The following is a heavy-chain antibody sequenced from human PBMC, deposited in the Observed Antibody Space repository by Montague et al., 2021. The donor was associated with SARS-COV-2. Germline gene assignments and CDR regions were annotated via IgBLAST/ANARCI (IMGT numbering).Heavy chain of an antibody. V-gene: IGHV2-5*02. D-gene: IGHD3-3*01. CDR1: GFSLSTTGVG. J-gene: IGHJ5*02. Sequence: PALVKPTQTLTLTCTFSGFSLSTTGVGVGWIRQPPGKALEWLALIYWDDDKRYSPSLKTRLAITKDTSKNQVVLTMTNMDPVDTATYYCAHGRDIYDFWSGYNTGQKYDEFNWFDPWGQGTLVTVS. CDR2: IYWDDDK. CDR3: AHGRDIYDFWSGYNTGQKYDEFNWFDP.